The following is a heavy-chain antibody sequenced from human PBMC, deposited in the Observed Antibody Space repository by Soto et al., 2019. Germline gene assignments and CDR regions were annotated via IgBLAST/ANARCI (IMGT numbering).Heavy chain of an antibody. Sequence: QLQLQESGPGLVKPSETLSLTCTVSGGSISGSSYYWGWIRQPPGKGLEWIGAIYYTGRTYYKPSLKSRVTISVDTSKNQFSLKLNSVSAADTAVYYCASGGEGSIAVAGWGQGTQVTVSS. V-gene: IGHV4-39*01. CDR3: ASGGEGSIAVAG. D-gene: IGHD6-19*01. J-gene: IGHJ4*02. CDR2: IYYTGRT. CDR1: GGSISGSSYY.